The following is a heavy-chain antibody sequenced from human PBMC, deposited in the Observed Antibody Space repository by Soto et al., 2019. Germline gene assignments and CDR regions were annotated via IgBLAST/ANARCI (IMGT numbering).Heavy chain of an antibody. CDR3: ARDPRPSDYYSYSGMDV. V-gene: IGHV3-53*01. Sequence: VQLVESGGGLIQPGGSLRLSCAASGFSVSYNCMTWVRQAPGKGLEWVSVIFVGGSAYYADSMSGRFTISRDDSKNTVYLQMNSLRAEDTAVYYCARDPRPSDYYSYSGMDVWGQGTTVTVSS. J-gene: IGHJ6*02. CDR1: GFSVSYNC. D-gene: IGHD6-6*01. CDR2: IFVGGSA.